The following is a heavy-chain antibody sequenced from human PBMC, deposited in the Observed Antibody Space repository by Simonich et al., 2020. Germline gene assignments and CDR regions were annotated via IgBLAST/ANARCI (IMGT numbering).Heavy chain of an antibody. V-gene: IGHV3-74*01. Sequence: EVQLVESGGGLVQPGGSLRLSCAASGFTFSSYWMHWVRQAPGKGLGGGSRNNRDGSSTGYADSVKGRFTISRDNAKNTLYLQMNSLRAEDTAVYYCAREEEYYNFWSGYYLGKNWFDPWGQGTLVTVSS. D-gene: IGHD3-3*01. CDR1: GFTFSSYW. CDR2: NNRDGSST. J-gene: IGHJ5*02. CDR3: AREEEYYNFWSGYYLGKNWFDP.